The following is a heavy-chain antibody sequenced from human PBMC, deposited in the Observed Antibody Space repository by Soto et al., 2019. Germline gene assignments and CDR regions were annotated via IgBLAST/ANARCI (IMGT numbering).Heavy chain of an antibody. J-gene: IGHJ4*02. D-gene: IGHD6-19*01. CDR1: GYTFTDYH. Sequence: QVQLVQSGAEVKKPGASVKVSCKASGYTFTDYHVHWVRQAPGQGLEWMGWINPYNGATNYAQKFQGRVSLTRDTSISTAHLELNSLKSDDTAMYYCAKGSEWLVTWDFDYWGQGTLVTVSS. CDR3: AKGSEWLVTWDFDY. V-gene: IGHV1-2*02. CDR2: INPYNGAT.